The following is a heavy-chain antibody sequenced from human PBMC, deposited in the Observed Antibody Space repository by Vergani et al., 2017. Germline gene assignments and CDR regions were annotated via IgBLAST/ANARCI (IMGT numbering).Heavy chain of an antibody. CDR2: IRSKAYGGTT. Sequence: EVQLVESGGGLVQPGRSLRLSCTASGFTFGDYAMSWVRQAPGKGLEWVGFIRSKAYGGTTEYAASVKGRFTISRDDSKSIAYLQMNSLRAEDTAVYYCARDFRVRGVTYYFDYWGQGTLVTVSS. J-gene: IGHJ4*02. CDR3: ARDFRVRGVTYYFDY. CDR1: GFTFGDYA. V-gene: IGHV3-49*04. D-gene: IGHD3-10*01.